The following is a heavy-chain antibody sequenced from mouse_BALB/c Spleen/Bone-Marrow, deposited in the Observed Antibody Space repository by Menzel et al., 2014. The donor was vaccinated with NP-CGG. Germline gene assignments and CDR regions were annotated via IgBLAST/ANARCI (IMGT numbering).Heavy chain of an antibody. CDR2: IDPANGNT. V-gene: IGHV14-3*02. Sequence: VQLQQSGAELVKPGASVKLSCTASGFNIKDTYMHWVKQRPEQGLEWIGRIDPANGNTKYDPKFQGKATITADTSSNTAYLQLSSLTSEDTDVYYCASFYYGSSLFAYWGQGTLVTVSA. D-gene: IGHD1-1*01. CDR3: ASFYYGSSLFAY. J-gene: IGHJ3*01. CDR1: GFNIKDTY.